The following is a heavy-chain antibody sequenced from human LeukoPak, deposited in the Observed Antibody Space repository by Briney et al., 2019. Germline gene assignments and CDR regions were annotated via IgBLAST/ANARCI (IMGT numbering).Heavy chain of an antibody. D-gene: IGHD1-26*01. J-gene: IGHJ6*03. CDR2: ITSSGTYT. Sequence: GGSLRLSCADSGFTFSNYNMNWVRQAPGKAREGVSSITSSGTYTFYAHPVKARFPISRDNPKNSLYLQMDSLGPEDTAVYYCARDPYSGNYGTYYYYYMDVWGKGTTVTISS. V-gene: IGHV3-21*01. CDR3: ARDPYSGNYGTYYYYYMDV. CDR1: GFTFSNYN.